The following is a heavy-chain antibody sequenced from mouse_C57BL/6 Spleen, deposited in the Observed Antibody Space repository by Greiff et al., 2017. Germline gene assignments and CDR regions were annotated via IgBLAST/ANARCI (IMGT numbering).Heavy chain of an antibody. CDR1: GYTFTGYW. Sequence: QVQLQQSGAELMKPGASVKLSCKATGYTFTGYWIEWVKQRPGHGLEWIGEILPGSGSTNYNEKFKGKATFTADTSSNTAYMQLSSLTTEESAIYYCARAGTDWYFDVWGTGTTVTVSS. J-gene: IGHJ1*03. V-gene: IGHV1-9*01. D-gene: IGHD4-1*01. CDR3: ARAGTDWYFDV. CDR2: ILPGSGST.